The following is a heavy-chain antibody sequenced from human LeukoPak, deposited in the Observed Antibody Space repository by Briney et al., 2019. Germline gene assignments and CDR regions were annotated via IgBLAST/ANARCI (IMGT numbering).Heavy chain of an antibody. CDR3: VRDGDAYNFDW. Sequence: PGGSPRLSCAASGFPFSPFWMHWVRQGPGKGLEWVSRIKGDGTYKNYAESVRGRFTISRDNAKNTLSLQMNSLRAEDTAVYFCVRDGDAYNFDWWGQGVLVTVSS. CDR1: GFPFSPFW. CDR2: IKGDGTYK. D-gene: IGHD5-24*01. V-gene: IGHV3-74*01. J-gene: IGHJ4*02.